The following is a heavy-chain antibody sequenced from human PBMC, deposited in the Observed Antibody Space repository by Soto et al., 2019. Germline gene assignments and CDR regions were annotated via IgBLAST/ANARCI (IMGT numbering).Heavy chain of an antibody. J-gene: IGHJ5*02. CDR2: INPNSRGT. CDR1: GYTFTDYF. Sequence: QVQLVQSGAEVKKPGASVKVSCKASGYTFTDYFIHWVRQAPGQGFEWMGWINPNSRGTNYAQKFQGRVTMTRDTSNSTGYMELRGLRSDDTAVYYCARVTLKAGNWFDPWGQGTLVTVSS. CDR3: ARVTLKAGNWFDP. V-gene: IGHV1-2*02.